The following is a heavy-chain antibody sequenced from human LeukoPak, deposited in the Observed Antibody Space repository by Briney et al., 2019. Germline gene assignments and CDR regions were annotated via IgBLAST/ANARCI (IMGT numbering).Heavy chain of an antibody. D-gene: IGHD3-3*01. CDR2: INHSGST. CDR1: GGSFSGYY. V-gene: IGHV4-34*01. J-gene: IGHJ4*02. CDR3: ARGAVYDFWSGYWFDY. Sequence: PSETLSLTCAVYGGSFSGYYWSWIRQPPGKGLEWIGEINHSGSTYYNPSLKSRVTISVDRSENQFSLKLSSVTAADTAVYYCARGAVYDFWSGYWFDYWGQGTLVTVSS.